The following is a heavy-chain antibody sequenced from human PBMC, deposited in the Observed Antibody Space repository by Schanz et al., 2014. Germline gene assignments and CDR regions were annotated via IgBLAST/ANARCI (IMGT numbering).Heavy chain of an antibody. J-gene: IGHJ6*02. V-gene: IGHV3-48*01. CDR3: AKDGPGGSGSYSADGGMDV. CDR1: GFGFSSYS. CDR2: ISGSSRTI. Sequence: EVQLVESGGGLIQPGGSLRLSCAASGFGFSSYSMNWVRQAPGKGLEWVSYISGSSRTIYYADSMKGRFTISRDNAKNSLYLEMNSLRAEDTAVYYCAKDGPGGSGSYSADGGMDVWGQGTTVTVSS. D-gene: IGHD3-10*01.